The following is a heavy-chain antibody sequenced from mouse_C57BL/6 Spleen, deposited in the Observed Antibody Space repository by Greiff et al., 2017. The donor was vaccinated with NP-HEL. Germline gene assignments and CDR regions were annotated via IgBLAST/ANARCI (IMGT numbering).Heavy chain of an antibody. CDR2: INPNNGGT. CDR1: GYTFTDYN. D-gene: IGHD2-3*01. V-gene: IGHV1-22*01. J-gene: IGHJ4*01. Sequence: VQLQQSGPELVKPGASVKMSCKASGYTFTDYNMHWVKQSHGKSLEWIGYINPNNGGTSYIQKFKGKATLTVNKSSSTAYMELRSLTSEDSAVYYCARGSDGFPYYYAMDYWGQGTSVTVSS. CDR3: ARGSDGFPYYYAMDY.